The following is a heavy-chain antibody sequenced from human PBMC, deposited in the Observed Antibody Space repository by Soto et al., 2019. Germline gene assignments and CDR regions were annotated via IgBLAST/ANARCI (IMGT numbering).Heavy chain of an antibody. CDR1: GGSFSGYY. Sequence: QVQLQQWGAGLLKPSETLSLTCAVYGGSFSGYYWSWIRQPPGKGLEWIGEINHSGSTNYNPSLKSRVTISVDTSKNQFSLKLRSVTAADTAVYYCARGGTHYGDYGRYYYYYMDVWGKGTTVTVSS. CDR2: INHSGST. CDR3: ARGGTHYGDYGRYYYYYMDV. V-gene: IGHV4-34*01. D-gene: IGHD4-17*01. J-gene: IGHJ6*03.